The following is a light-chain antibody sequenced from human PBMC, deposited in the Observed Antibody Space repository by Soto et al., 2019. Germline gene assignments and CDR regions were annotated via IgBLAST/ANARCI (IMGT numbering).Light chain of an antibody. J-gene: IGKJ1*01. Sequence: EIAMTQSPATLSVSPGERATLSCRASQSVSSNLAWYQQKPGQAPRVLIYGASTRATGIPARFSGSGSGTKFTLTISSLQSDDFVVYYCQQYNDWPWTFGRGTKVEI. CDR3: QQYNDWPWT. CDR2: GAS. CDR1: QSVSSN. V-gene: IGKV3-15*01.